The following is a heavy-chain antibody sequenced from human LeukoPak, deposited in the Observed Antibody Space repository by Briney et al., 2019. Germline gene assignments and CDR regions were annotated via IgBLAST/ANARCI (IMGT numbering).Heavy chain of an antibody. V-gene: IGHV3-74*01. D-gene: IGHD3-10*01. Sequence: PGGSLRLSCAASGFTFSSLWMHWVRQGPGKGLVWVSRINSDGTSTNYADSVKGRFTISRDNAKNTLYLQMNSLRAEDTAVYYCARKITMVRGPLIKGYFDLWGRGTLVSVSS. J-gene: IGHJ2*01. CDR3: ARKITMVRGPLIKGYFDL. CDR1: GFTFSSLW. CDR2: INSDGTST.